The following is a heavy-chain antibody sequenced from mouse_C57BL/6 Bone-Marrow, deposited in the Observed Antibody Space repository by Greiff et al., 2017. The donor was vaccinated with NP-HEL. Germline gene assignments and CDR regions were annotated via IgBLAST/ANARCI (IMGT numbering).Heavy chain of an antibody. CDR3: ARPPITTVVATFDY. J-gene: IGHJ2*01. V-gene: IGHV1-64*01. Sequence: QVQLKQPGAELVKPGASVKLSCKASGYTFTSYWMHWVKQRPGQGLEWIGMIHPNSGSTNYNEKFKSKATLTVDKSSSTAYMQLSSLTSEDSAVYYCARPPITTVVATFDYWGQGTTLTVSS. CDR1: GYTFTSYW. D-gene: IGHD1-1*01. CDR2: IHPNSGST.